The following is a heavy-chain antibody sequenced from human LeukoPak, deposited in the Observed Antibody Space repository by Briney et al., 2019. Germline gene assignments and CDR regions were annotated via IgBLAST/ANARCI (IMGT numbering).Heavy chain of an antibody. CDR3: ARVEYCTKGVCINFDL. CDR2: INPNSGGT. CDR1: GYTFTGHY. D-gene: IGHD2-8*01. Sequence: ASVKVSCKASGYTFTGHYTHWLRQAPGQGLEWMGWINPNSGGTKYAQKFQGRVTVTRDTSTSTAYMELSGLRADDTAAYYCARVEYCTKGVCINFDLWGQGTLVTVSS. J-gene: IGHJ4*02. V-gene: IGHV1-2*02.